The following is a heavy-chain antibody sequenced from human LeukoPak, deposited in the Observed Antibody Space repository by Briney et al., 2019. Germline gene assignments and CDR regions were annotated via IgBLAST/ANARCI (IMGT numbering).Heavy chain of an antibody. CDR2: ISGSGGST. Sequence: GGSLRLSCAASGFTFSAYAMSWVRQAPGKGLEWVSSISGSGGSTYYADSVKGRFTISRDNSKNTVYLQMNSLRAEDTAVYYCAKDPSTFGVVIIPVDWGQGTLVTVSS. CDR1: GFTFSAYA. J-gene: IGHJ4*02. CDR3: AKDPSTFGVVIIPVD. V-gene: IGHV3-23*01. D-gene: IGHD3-3*01.